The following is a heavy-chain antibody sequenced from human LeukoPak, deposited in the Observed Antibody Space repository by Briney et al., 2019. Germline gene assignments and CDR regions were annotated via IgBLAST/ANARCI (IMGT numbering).Heavy chain of an antibody. Sequence: GSLRLSCAASRFTFSKYTMNWVRRAPGKGLEWVSSISSSSSYIYYADSVKGRFTISRDNAKNSLYLQMNSLRAEDTAVYYCARERDSSNWIDAFDIWSQGTMVTVSS. J-gene: IGHJ3*02. CDR3: ARERDSSNWIDAFDI. CDR1: RFTFSKYT. V-gene: IGHV3-21*01. CDR2: ISSSSSYI. D-gene: IGHD6-13*01.